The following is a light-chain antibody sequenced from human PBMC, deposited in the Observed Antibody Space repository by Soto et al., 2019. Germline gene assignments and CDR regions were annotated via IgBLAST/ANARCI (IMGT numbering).Light chain of an antibody. CDR2: DAS. CDR3: HEHNSWRCDWT. J-gene: IGKJ1*01. Sequence: QVTQSPSTLSASVGDRVTITCRTSQSITMWLAWYQQKPGKAPTLLIYDASTLTSGVPSRFSCSGFRTELTLTISILQPQAVGTSDCHEHNSWRCDWTFGQGTQVEIK. CDR1: QSITMW. V-gene: IGKV1-5*01.